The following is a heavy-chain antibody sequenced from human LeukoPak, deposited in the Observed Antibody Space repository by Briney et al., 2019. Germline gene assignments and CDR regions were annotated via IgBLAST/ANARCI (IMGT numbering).Heavy chain of an antibody. CDR2: ISWNSGSI. V-gene: IGHV3-9*01. Sequence: GGSLRLSCAASGFTFDDYAMHWVRQAPGKGLEWVSGISWNSGSIGYADSVKGRFTISGDNAKNSLYLQMNSLRAEDTALYYCAKDMRRGIAVAGLDYWGQGTLVTVSS. D-gene: IGHD6-19*01. CDR1: GFTFDDYA. CDR3: AKDMRRGIAVAGLDY. J-gene: IGHJ4*02.